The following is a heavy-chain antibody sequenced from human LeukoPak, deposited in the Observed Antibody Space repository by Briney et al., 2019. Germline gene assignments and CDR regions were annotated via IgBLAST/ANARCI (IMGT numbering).Heavy chain of an antibody. D-gene: IGHD1-26*01. CDR2: IIPIFGTA. CDR1: GGTFTSYA. CDR3: AIDLVRGCYQYYCDY. V-gene: IGHV1-69*01. J-gene: IGHJ4*02. Sequence: GASVKVSCKASGGTFTSYAISWVRQAPGQGLEWMGGIIPIFGTANYAQKFQGRVTITADASTSTAYMELSSLRSEDTAVYYCAIDLVRGCYQYYCDYWGQGTLVTVSS.